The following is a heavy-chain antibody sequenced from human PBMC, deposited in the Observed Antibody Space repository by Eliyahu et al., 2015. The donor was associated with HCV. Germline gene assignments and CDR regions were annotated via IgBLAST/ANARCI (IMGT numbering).Heavy chain of an antibody. J-gene: IGHJ2*01. CDR3: ARDWGGNSGSPYWYFDL. V-gene: IGHV3-53*01. Sequence: EVQLVESGGGLXQPGGSLRLSCXASGXTXXNXYMXWVRQAPGKGLEWGXVIYPNGNSTYYADSVKGRFTFSRDNSKNTLYLQVNSLRVEDTAVYFCARDWGGNSGSPYWYFDLWGRGTLVTVSS. CDR2: IYPNGNST. CDR1: GXTXXNXY. D-gene: IGHD1-26*01.